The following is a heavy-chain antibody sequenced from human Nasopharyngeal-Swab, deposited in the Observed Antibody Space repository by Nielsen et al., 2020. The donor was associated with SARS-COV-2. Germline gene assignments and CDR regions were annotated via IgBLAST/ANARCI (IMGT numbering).Heavy chain of an antibody. CDR1: GGTFSSYA. CDR2: IIPILGIA. V-gene: IGHV1-69*04. CDR3: AAGADYYYYYMDV. J-gene: IGHJ6*03. D-gene: IGHD1-26*01. Sequence: SVKVSCKASGGTFSSYAISWVRQAPGQGLEWMGRIIPILGIANYAQKFQGRVTITADKSTSTAYMELSSLRSEYTAVYYCAAGADYYYYYMDVWGKGTTVTVSS.